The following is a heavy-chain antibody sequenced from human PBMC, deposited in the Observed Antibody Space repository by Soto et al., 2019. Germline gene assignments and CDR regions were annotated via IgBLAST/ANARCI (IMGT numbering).Heavy chain of an antibody. J-gene: IGHJ4*02. V-gene: IGHV3-23*01. CDR1: GFTFSSYA. D-gene: IGHD3-3*01. CDR2: ISGSGGST. Sequence: GGSVRLSXAASGFTFSSYAMSWVRQAPGKGLEWVSAISGSGGSTYYADSVKGRFTISRDNSKNTLYLQMNSLRAEDTAVYYCARAGITIFGVVTLRPFDYWGQGTLVTVPQ. CDR3: ARAGITIFGVVTLRPFDY.